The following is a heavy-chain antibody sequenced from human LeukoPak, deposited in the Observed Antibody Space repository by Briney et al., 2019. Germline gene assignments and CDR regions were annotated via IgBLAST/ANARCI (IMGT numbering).Heavy chain of an antibody. D-gene: IGHD5-12*01. CDR2: INAYNGNT. CDR1: GYTSTSYG. J-gene: IGHJ4*02. CDR3: ARDPYGYGLDY. Sequence: GASVKVSCKASGYTSTSYGISWVRQAPGQGLEWMGWINAYNGNTNNAQKLQGRVTMTTDTSTSTAYMELRSLRSDDTAVYYCARDPYGYGLDYWGQGTLVTVSS. V-gene: IGHV1-18*01.